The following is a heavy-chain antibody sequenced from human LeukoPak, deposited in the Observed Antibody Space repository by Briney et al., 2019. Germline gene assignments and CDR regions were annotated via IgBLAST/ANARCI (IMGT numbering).Heavy chain of an antibody. CDR1: GFTFSDYY. J-gene: IGHJ4*02. D-gene: IGHD6-6*01. CDR3: ARVVQYSSSSYFDY. Sequence: GGSLRLSCAASGFTFSDYYMSWIRQAPGKGLEWVSYISSSGSTIYYADSVKGRFTISRDNAKNSLYLQMNSLRAEDTAVYYCARVVQYSSSSYFDYWGQGTLVTVSS. V-gene: IGHV3-11*04. CDR2: ISSSGSTI.